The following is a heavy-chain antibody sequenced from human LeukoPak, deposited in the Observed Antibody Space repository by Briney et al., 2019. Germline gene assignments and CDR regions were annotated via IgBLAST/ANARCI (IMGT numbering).Heavy chain of an antibody. CDR2: VWYDGGQT. CDR1: GFTFSNYG. J-gene: IGHJ4*02. Sequence: PGGSLRLSCAASGFTFSNYGMHWVRQAPGKGLEWVAVVWYDGGQTHYTDSVKGRFTISRDNSKNTLYLQMNSLKTEDTAVYYCTTDHCSDTSTDCSLTFYFDYWGQGILVTVSS. D-gene: IGHD2-2*01. CDR3: TTDHCSDTSTDCSLTFYFDY. V-gene: IGHV3-33*01.